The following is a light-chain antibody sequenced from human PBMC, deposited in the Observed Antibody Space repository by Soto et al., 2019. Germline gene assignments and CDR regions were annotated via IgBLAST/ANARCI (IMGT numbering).Light chain of an antibody. Sequence: ETVLTQSPATLSLSPGDRATLSCRASRRVSIYLAWYQQKAGKAPRLLIYDASNRAAGTPASFSGSGSGTDFTLTISSLVPDDLADYYCQQRDNCPWTFGKGTKVEI. V-gene: IGKV3-11*01. CDR2: DAS. CDR1: RRVSIY. CDR3: QQRDNCPWT. J-gene: IGKJ1*01.